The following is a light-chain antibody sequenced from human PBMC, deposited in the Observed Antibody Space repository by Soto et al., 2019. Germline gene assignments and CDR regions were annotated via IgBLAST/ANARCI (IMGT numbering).Light chain of an antibody. Sequence: EIVMTQSPATLSVSPGERSTLSFSTSQTVNDNLAWYQQKPGQAPRLLIYDASTRATGIPARFSGSGSGTEFSLTISSLQSEDFAVYYCQQYNNWPSYTFGQGTRLEIK. CDR1: QTVNDN. CDR3: QQYNNWPSYT. CDR2: DAS. V-gene: IGKV3-15*01. J-gene: IGKJ5*01.